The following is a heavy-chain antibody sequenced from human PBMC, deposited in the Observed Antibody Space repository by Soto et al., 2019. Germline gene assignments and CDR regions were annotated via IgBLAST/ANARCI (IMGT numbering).Heavy chain of an antibody. J-gene: IGHJ4*02. CDR2: INGDGRGT. V-gene: IGHV3-74*01. CDR1: GFTFSGSW. CDR3: ARGIFGSGTANDY. D-gene: IGHD3-10*01. Sequence: EVQLVESGGGVVQPGGYVRLSCAAAGFTFSGSWMHWVRQAPGQGLIWVSRINGDGRGTSYADFVKGRFTISRDNAKNTLFLQMNGLRAEDTAVYYCARGIFGSGTANDYWGQGTLVTVSS.